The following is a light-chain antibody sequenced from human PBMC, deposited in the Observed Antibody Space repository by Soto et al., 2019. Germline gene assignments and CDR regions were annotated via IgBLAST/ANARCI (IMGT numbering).Light chain of an antibody. V-gene: IGKV1-5*01. J-gene: IGKJ2*01. CDR1: QSISSW. CDR2: AAS. CDR3: QQYNSYST. Sequence: DIPMTQSPSTLSASVTLSASVGDRVTITCRASQSISSWLAWYQQKPGKAPKLLIYAASTLEIGVPSRFSGSGSGTDFSLTISSLQPDDFATYFCQQYNSYSTFGQGTKLEIK.